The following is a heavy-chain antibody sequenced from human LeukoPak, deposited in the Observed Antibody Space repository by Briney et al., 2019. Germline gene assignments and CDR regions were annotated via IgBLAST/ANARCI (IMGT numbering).Heavy chain of an antibody. CDR2: IWSDGNNK. J-gene: IGHJ4*02. CDR1: GFSFSSYA. Sequence: GGSLRLSCAASGFSFSSYAIYWVRQAPGKGLGWVAVIWSDGNNKYYSDSVKGRFTISRDNSNNTLYLEMNSLRAEDTAVYYCARDGLTDSSGYTVIDNWGQGTLVTVSS. CDR3: ARDGLTDSSGYTVIDN. V-gene: IGHV3-33*07. D-gene: IGHD3-22*01.